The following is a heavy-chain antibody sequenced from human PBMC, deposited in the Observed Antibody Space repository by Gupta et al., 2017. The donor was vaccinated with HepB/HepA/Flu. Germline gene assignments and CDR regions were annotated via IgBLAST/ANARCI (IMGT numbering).Heavy chain of an antibody. D-gene: IGHD3-22*01. CDR1: GITFSSYG. CDR3: AKMIQVTRAMAEDFDY. V-gene: IGHV3-30*18. CDR2: ISYDGSNR. Sequence: QVQLVESGGGVVQPGRSLRLSCVASGITFSSYGMHWVRQAPGKGLEWVAFISYDGSNRYYVDSVKGRFTISRDNSKNTRYLQMNSLRAEDTAVYYCAKMIQVTRAMAEDFDYGGQGTLVTVSS. J-gene: IGHJ4*02.